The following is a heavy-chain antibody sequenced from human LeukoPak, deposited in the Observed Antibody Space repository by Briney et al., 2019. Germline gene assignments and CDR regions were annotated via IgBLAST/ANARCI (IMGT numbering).Heavy chain of an antibody. D-gene: IGHD2-15*01. CDR2: IYSSGST. V-gene: IGHV4-59*01. CDR3: ATRRGYCSGGNCNYYFDY. J-gene: IGHJ4*02. CDR1: GGSISSYY. Sequence: PSGTLSLTCTVSGGSISSYYWNWIRQPPGKGLEWIGYIYSSGSTNYNPSLKSRVTISVDTSKNQFSLKLSSVTAADTAVYYCATRRGYCSGGNCNYYFDYWGQGTLVTVSS.